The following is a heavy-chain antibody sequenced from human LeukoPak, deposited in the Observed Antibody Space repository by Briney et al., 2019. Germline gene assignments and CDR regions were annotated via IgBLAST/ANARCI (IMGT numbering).Heavy chain of an antibody. J-gene: IGHJ4*02. V-gene: IGHV3-66*02. CDR2: IYSGGST. Sequence: PGGSLRLSCAASGFTVSSNYMSWVRQAPGKGLEWGSVIYSGGSTYYADSVKGRFTISRDNYKNTLYLQMNSLRAEDTAVYYCARGGSSGPMDYWGQGTLVAVSS. CDR3: ARGGSSGPMDY. D-gene: IGHD6-19*01. CDR1: GFTVSSNY.